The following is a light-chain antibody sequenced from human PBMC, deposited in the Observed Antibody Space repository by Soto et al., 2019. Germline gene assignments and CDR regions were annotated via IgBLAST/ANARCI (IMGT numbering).Light chain of an antibody. CDR2: RNN. V-gene: IGLV1-47*01. J-gene: IGLJ2*01. CDR1: SSNIGSNY. CDR3: AAWDDSLSGYVV. Sequence: QSVRTQPPSASGTPGQRVTISCSGSSSNIGSNYVYWYQQLPGTAPKLLIYRNNQRPSGVPDRFSGSKSGTSASLAISGLRSEDEADYYCAAWDDSLSGYVVFGGGTQLTVL.